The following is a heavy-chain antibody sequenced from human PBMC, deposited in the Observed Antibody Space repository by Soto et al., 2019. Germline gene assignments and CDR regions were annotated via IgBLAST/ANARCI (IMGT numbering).Heavy chain of an antibody. Sequence: SETLSLTCAVSGDSVTSNVWWSWVRQPPGKGLEWIGEAYHNGLTDYNPSLKSRVTMSVDTSKNEFSLKLTSLTAADTAIYHCARDAAVPGESDRFDYWGQGTLVTVSS. J-gene: IGHJ4*02. CDR3: ARDAAVPGESDRFDY. CDR2: AYHNGLT. V-gene: IGHV4-4*02. D-gene: IGHD6-19*01. CDR1: GDSVTSNVW.